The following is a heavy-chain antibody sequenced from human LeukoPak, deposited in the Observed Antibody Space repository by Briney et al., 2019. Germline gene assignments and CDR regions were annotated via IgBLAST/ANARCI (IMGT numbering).Heavy chain of an antibody. D-gene: IGHD2-15*01. CDR2: INPDNGGT. J-gene: IGHJ5*02. CDR1: GYTFTGYY. CDR3: ARESPDIVVVVTAALRRSWFDP. V-gene: IGHV1-2*02. Sequence: GASVKVSCKASGYTFTGYYIHWVRQAPGQGPEWMGWINPDNGGTNYAQKFQGRVTMTRDTSINTAYMEVSRLKSDDTAVYYCARESPDIVVVVTAALRRSWFDPWGQGTLVTVSS.